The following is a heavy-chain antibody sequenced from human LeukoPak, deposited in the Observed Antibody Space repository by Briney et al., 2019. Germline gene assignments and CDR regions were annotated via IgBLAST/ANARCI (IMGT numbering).Heavy chain of an antibody. J-gene: IGHJ4*02. CDR1: GFTFSSST. CDR3: AKKANGSGSYYNLPAAFDY. D-gene: IGHD3-10*01. Sequence: PGGSLRLSCAASGFTFSSSTMSWVRQTPGKGLEWVSSVDRSGAYTYYADSVKGRFTISRDNSKNTLYLQMSSLRAEDTAVYYCAKKANGSGSYYNLPAAFDYWGQGTLVTVSS. V-gene: IGHV3-23*01. CDR2: VDRSGAYT.